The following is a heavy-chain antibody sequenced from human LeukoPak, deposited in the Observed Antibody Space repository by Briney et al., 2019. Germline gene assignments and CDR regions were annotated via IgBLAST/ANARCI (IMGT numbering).Heavy chain of an antibody. D-gene: IGHD3-10*01. V-gene: IGHV3-30*18. CDR3: AKRRGKGYYGSGSNNWFDP. CDR2: ISYDGSNK. CDR1: GFTFSSYG. J-gene: IGHJ5*02. Sequence: GRSLRLSCAASGFTFSSYGMHWVRQAPGKGLEWVAVISYDGSNKYYADSVKGRFTIPRDNSKNTLYLQMNSLRAEDTAVYYCAKRRGKGYYGSGSNNWFDPWGQGTLVTVSS.